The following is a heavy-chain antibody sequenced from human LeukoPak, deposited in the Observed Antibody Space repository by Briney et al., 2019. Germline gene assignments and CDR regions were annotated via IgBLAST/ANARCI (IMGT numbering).Heavy chain of an antibody. J-gene: IGHJ1*01. CDR3: ARESSPYYYDSSGYYIQH. D-gene: IGHD3-22*01. V-gene: IGHV1-69*13. CDR2: IIPIFGTA. CDR1: GYTFTSYY. Sequence: SVKVSCKASGYTFTSYYMHWVRQAPGQGLEWMGGIIPIFGTANYAQKFQGRVTITADESTSTAYMELSSLRSEDTAVYYCARESSPYYYDSSGYYIQHWGQGTLVTVSS.